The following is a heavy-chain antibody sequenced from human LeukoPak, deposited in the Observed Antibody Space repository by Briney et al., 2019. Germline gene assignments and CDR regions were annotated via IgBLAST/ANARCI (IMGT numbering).Heavy chain of an antibody. D-gene: IGHD3-10*01. CDR1: GGSISSYY. J-gene: IGHJ6*03. CDR3: ARVSRLGGYYYYYMDV. V-gene: IGHV4-59*01. Sequence: PSETLSLTCTVSGGSISSYYWSWIRQPPGKGLEWIGYIYYSGSTNYNPSLKSRVTISVDTSKNQFSLKLSSVTAADTAVYYCARVSRLGGYYYYYMDVWGKGTTVTVS. CDR2: IYYSGST.